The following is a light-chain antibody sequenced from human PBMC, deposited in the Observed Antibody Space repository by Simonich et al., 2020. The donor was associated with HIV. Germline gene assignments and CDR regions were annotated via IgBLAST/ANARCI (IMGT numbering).Light chain of an antibody. CDR2: DAS. CDR1: QSVSSY. V-gene: IGKV3-11*01. CDR3: QQYNTWVSIT. Sequence: EIVLTQSPATLSLSPGERATLSCRASQSVSSYLAWYQQKPGQAPRLLIYDASNRATGIPARFSGSGSGTDFTLTISSLEPEDFAVYYCQQYNTWVSITFGQGTRLEMK. J-gene: IGKJ5*01.